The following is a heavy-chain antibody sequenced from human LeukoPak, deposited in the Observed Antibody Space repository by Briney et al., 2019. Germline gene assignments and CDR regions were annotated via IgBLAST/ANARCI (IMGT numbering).Heavy chain of an antibody. CDR3: ARHSFGSGWYFDY. J-gene: IGHJ4*02. CDR2: IYYSGST. CDR1: GGPISSSRYY. V-gene: IGHV4-39*01. D-gene: IGHD6-19*01. Sequence: SETLSLTCTVSGGPISSSRYYWGWIRQPPGKGLEWTGSIYYSGSTYYNPSLKSRVTISVDTSKNQFSLKLSSVTAADTAVYYCARHSFGSGWYFDYWGQGTLVTVSS.